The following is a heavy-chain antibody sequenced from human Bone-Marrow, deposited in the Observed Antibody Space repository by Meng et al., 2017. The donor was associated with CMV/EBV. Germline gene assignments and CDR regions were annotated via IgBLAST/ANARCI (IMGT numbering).Heavy chain of an antibody. CDR3: ARDSGYSSGWYGLGEDY. Sequence: FTFSSYAMHLFRQAPGKGLEWVAVISYDGSNKYYADSVKGRFTISRDNSKNTLYLQMNSLRAEDTAVYYCARDSGYSSGWYGLGEDYWGQGTLVTVSS. J-gene: IGHJ4*02. V-gene: IGHV3-30-3*01. D-gene: IGHD6-19*01. CDR1: FTFSSYA. CDR2: ISYDGSNK.